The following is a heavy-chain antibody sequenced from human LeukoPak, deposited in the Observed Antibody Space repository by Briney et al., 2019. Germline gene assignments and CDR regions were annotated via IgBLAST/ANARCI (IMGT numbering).Heavy chain of an antibody. V-gene: IGHV4-38-2*01. D-gene: IGHD3-10*01. CDR3: ARAGWIITSGIDY. Sequence: PSETLSLTCGVSGYSISRGYYWAWIRQPPGKGLEWIGTIYHTGSTYYNPSLESRVTISVDTSKNEFPLNLNSVTAADTAVYYCARAGWIITSGIDYWGQGALVTVSS. J-gene: IGHJ4*02. CDR1: GYSISRGYY. CDR2: IYHTGST.